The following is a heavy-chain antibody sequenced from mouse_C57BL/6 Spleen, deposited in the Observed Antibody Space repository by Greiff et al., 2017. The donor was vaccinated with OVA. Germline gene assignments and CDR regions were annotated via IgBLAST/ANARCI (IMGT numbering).Heavy chain of an antibody. D-gene: IGHD3-2*02. Sequence: QVHVKQSGPGLVQPSQSLSITCTVSGFSLTSYGVHWVRQSPGKGLEWLGVIWRGGSTDYNAAFMSRLSITKDNSKSQVFFKMNSLQADDTAIYYCAKNTGTAQATLAMDYWGQGTSVTVSS. J-gene: IGHJ4*01. CDR2: IWRGGST. V-gene: IGHV2-5*01. CDR3: AKNTGTAQATLAMDY. CDR1: GFSLTSYG.